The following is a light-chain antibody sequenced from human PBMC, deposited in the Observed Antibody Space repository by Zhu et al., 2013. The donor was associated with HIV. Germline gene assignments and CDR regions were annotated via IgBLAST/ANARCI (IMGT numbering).Light chain of an antibody. V-gene: IGKV1-5*01. CDR1: QSVSKW. CDR3: QQSYSTPFT. J-gene: IGKJ3*01. CDR2: DAS. Sequence: EIQMTQTPSTLPASVGDRVTITCRASQSVSKWVAWYQQKPGKAPKLLIYDASTLETGVPLRFRGSGSGTYFTLTINDLQPEDFATYYCQQSYSTPFTFGPGTTVDIK.